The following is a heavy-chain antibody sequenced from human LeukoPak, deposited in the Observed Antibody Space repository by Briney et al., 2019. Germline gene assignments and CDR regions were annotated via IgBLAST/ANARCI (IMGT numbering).Heavy chain of an antibody. J-gene: IGHJ4*02. CDR3: ARGGMVAAPSAPPDN. CDR2: INPGADSR. D-gene: IGHD1-26*01. V-gene: IGHV1-46*01. CDR1: GYTFTSYY. Sequence: GASVKVSCKASGYTFTSYYMHWVRQAPGQGLEWMGIINPGADSRGYAQKFQGRVTMTRDTSTSTVYMELNSLRSEDTAVYYCARGGMVAAPSAPPDNWGQGTLVTVSS.